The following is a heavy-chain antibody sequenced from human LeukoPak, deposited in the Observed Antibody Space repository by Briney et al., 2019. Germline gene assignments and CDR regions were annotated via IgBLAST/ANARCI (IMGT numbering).Heavy chain of an antibody. V-gene: IGHV3-53*01. Sequence: GGSLRLSCAASGFTVSHNYMSWVRQAPGKGLEWVSIIYNDGSSYYADSVKGRFTISRDNSKNTVYLQMNSLRAEDTAVYCCARDRHYYDTSGDRSYFFDYWGQGTLVIVSS. CDR1: GFTVSHNY. J-gene: IGHJ4*02. D-gene: IGHD3-22*01. CDR2: IYNDGSS. CDR3: ARDRHYYDTSGDRSYFFDY.